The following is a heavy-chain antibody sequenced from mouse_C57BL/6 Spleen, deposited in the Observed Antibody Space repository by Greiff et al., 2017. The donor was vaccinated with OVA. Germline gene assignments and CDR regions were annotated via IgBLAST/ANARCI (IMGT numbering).Heavy chain of an antibody. D-gene: IGHD1-1*01. Sequence: EVTVEESGGGLVQPKGSLTLSCAASGFSFNTYAMNWVRQAPGQGLEWVARIRSKSNNYATYYADSVKDRFTISRDDSESMLYLQMNNLKTEDTAMYYCVRHGDYYGSSPYWYFDVWGTGTTVTVSS. CDR3: VRHGDYYGSSPYWYFDV. CDR1: GFSFNTYA. J-gene: IGHJ1*03. V-gene: IGHV10-1*01. CDR2: IRSKSNNYAT.